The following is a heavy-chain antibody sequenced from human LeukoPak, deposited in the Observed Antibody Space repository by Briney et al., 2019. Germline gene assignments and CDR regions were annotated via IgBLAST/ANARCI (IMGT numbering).Heavy chain of an antibody. CDR2: IWYDGSNK. CDR1: GFTFGSYG. D-gene: IGHD6-13*01. Sequence: PGGSLRLSCAASGFTFGSYGMHGVRKAPGKGREGGAVIWYDGSNKYYADSVKGRFTISRDNSKNTLYLQMNSLRAEDTAVYYCARDGDFYSSSWYAYWGQGTLVTVSS. V-gene: IGHV3-33*01. J-gene: IGHJ4*02. CDR3: ARDGDFYSSSWYAY.